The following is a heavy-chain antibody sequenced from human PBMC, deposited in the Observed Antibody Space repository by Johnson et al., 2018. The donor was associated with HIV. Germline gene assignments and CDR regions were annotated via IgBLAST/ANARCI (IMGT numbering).Heavy chain of an antibody. CDR1: GFTFSSYA. CDR2: ISSNGGST. D-gene: IGHD5-18*01. Sequence: VQLVESGGGVVQPGGSLRLSCAASGFTFSSYAMHWVRQAPGKGLEYVSAISSNGGSTYYANSVKGRFTISRDNSKNTLYLQMGSLRAEDTAVYYCARDRGGYSYGYDSDAFDIWGQGTMVTVSS. V-gene: IGHV3-64*01. J-gene: IGHJ3*02. CDR3: ARDRGGYSYGYDSDAFDI.